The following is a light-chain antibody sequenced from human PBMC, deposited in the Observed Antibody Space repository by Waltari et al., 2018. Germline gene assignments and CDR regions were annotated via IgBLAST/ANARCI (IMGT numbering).Light chain of an antibody. V-gene: IGLV2-14*03. J-gene: IGLJ1*01. Sequence: QSALTQPPSVSGSPGQSITVYCTCTTSHVGADNYVAGYQQHPGKAPKFLIYDVCKRPSGVSNGYSGSRSGNTASLTISGLQAEDEADYYCVSYARSNTGVFETGTKVTVL. CDR2: DVC. CDR3: VSYARSNTGV. CDR1: TSHVGADNY.